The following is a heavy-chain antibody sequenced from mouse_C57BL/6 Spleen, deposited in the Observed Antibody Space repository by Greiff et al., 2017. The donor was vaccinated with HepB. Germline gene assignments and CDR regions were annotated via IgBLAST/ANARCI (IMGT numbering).Heavy chain of an antibody. Sequence: EVKLVESGPELVKPGASVKIPCKASGYTFTDYNMDWVKQSHGKSLEWIGDINPNNGGTIYNQKFKGKATLTVDKSSSTAYMELRSLTSEDTAVYYCARGWEGFAYWGQGTLVTVSA. V-gene: IGHV1-18*01. J-gene: IGHJ3*01. CDR3: ARGWEGFAY. CDR2: INPNNGGT. D-gene: IGHD4-1*01. CDR1: GYTFTDYN.